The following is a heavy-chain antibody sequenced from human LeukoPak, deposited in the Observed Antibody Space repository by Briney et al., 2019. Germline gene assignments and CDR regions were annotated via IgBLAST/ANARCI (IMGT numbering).Heavy chain of an antibody. CDR1: GDPISSYY. CDR2: IYTSGTT. D-gene: IGHD6-19*01. J-gene: IGHJ1*01. Sequence: NTSETLSLTCTVSGDPISSYYWSWIRQPAGKGLEWIGRIYTSGTTNYNSSLKSRLTMSVDTSMNQFSLKLSSATAADTAVYYCARLGSSGSAQYFQDWGQGTLVTVSS. V-gene: IGHV4-4*07. CDR3: ARLGSSGSAQYFQD.